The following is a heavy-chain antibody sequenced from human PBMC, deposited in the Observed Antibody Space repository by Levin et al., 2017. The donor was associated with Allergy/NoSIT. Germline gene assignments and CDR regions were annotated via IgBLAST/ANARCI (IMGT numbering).Heavy chain of an antibody. Sequence: TGGSLRLSCAASGFTFSDYWMNWVRQAPGKGLEWVANINQRGNEKYYVDSVKGRFTISRDNPKNSLDLQMNSLRAEDTAVYYCARDGVAPGVYFDSWGQGVLVIVSS. CDR2: INQRGNEK. CDR3: ARDGVAPGVYFDS. D-gene: IGHD2-2*01. CDR1: GFTFSDYW. V-gene: IGHV3-7*01. J-gene: IGHJ4*02.